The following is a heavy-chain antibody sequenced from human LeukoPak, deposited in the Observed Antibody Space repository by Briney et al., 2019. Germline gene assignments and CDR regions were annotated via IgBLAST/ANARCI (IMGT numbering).Heavy chain of an antibody. Sequence: SETLSLTCAVYGGSFSGYYWSWIRQPPGKGLEWIGEINHSGSTNYNPSLKSRVTISVDTSKNQFSLKLSSVTAADTAVYYCARGGDFWSGYYYFDYWGQGTLVTVPS. V-gene: IGHV4-34*01. CDR3: ARGGDFWSGYYYFDY. D-gene: IGHD3-3*01. J-gene: IGHJ4*02. CDR2: INHSGST. CDR1: GGSFSGYY.